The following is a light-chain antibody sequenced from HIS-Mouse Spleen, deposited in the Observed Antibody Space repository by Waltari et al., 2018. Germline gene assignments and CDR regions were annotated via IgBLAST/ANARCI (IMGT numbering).Light chain of an antibody. CDR3: RSYTSSSPPLPIIVV. Sequence: QSALTQPASVSGSPGQSITISCTGTSSDVGGYNYVSWYQQHPGKAPKLMIYEVSNRPQGVSNPFSGSKAGKTASLNISGRQAEDGGDYYCRSYTSSSPPLPIIVVFGGGTKLTVL. J-gene: IGLJ2*01. CDR1: SSDVGGYNY. CDR2: EVS. V-gene: IGLV2-14*01.